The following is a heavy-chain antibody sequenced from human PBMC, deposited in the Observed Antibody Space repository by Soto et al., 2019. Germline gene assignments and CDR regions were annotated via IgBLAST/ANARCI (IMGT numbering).Heavy chain of an antibody. J-gene: IGHJ6*02. CDR2: ISGSGGST. V-gene: IGHV3-23*01. CDR3: AKDQPELLWFGELYNGMDV. D-gene: IGHD3-10*01. Sequence: GGSLRLSCAASGFTFSSYAMSWVRQAPGKGLEWVSAISGSGGSTYYADSVKGRFTISRDNSKNTLYLQMNSLRAEDTAVYYCAKDQPELLWFGELYNGMDVWGQGTTVTVSS. CDR1: GFTFSSYA.